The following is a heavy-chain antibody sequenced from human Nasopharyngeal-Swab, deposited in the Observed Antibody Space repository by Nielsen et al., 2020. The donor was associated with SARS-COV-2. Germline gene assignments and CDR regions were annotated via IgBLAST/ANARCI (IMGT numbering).Heavy chain of an antibody. Sequence: ASVKVSCKASGYNFISYGFTWVRQAPGQGLEWMGWISTYIGNTDYAQKFQGRVTMTTDKSTRTVYMELRSLRSDDTAVYYCTRHFDIVTGYEFFFDYWGQGTLVTVSS. CDR2: ISTYIGNT. CDR1: GYNFISYG. CDR3: TRHFDIVTGYEFFFDY. V-gene: IGHV1-18*04. J-gene: IGHJ4*02. D-gene: IGHD3-9*01.